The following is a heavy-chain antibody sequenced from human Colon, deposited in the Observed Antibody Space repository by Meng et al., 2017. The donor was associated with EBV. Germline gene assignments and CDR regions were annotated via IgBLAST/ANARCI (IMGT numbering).Heavy chain of an antibody. CDR2: ISNTGSPI. CDR3: ARYSSSSIDY. D-gene: IGHD6-6*01. Sequence: QVHLVESGGGLVKPGGPXXLFCAASGFSFSDHYMSWIRQAPGKGLEWVSYISNTGSPIYYGDSVKGRFTVSRDNANNSLFLQMNSLRAEDTAVYYCARYSSSSIDYWGQGILVTVSS. J-gene: IGHJ4*02. V-gene: IGHV3-11*01. CDR1: GFSFSDHY.